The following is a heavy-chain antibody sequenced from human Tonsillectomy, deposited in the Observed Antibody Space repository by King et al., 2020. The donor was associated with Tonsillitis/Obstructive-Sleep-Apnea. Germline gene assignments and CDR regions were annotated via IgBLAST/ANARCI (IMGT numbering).Heavy chain of an antibody. CDR1: GGTCSSYA. CDR2: IIPIFGTA. Sequence: VQLVQSGAEVKKPGSSVKVSCKASGGTCSSYAISWVRQAPGQGLDWMGGIIPIFGTAHYAQKFQGRVTITADESTSTAYMELSSLRSEDTAVYYCARDFTTIFGVVLDYWGQGTLVTVSS. J-gene: IGHJ4*02. D-gene: IGHD3-3*01. V-gene: IGHV1-69*01. CDR3: ARDFTTIFGVVLDY.